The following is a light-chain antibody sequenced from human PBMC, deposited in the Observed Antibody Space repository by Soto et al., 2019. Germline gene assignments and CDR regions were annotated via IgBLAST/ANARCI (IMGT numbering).Light chain of an antibody. V-gene: IGLV2-14*01. Sequence: QSALTQPPSASESPGQSVTISCTGTSSDVGGNNFISWYQHHPGKAPKLVIYDVNNRPSGISYRFSGSKSGNTASLTISGLQAEDEADYYCASYTRTTTLVFGGGTKVTVL. CDR1: SSDVGGNNF. CDR3: ASYTRTTTLV. CDR2: DVN. J-gene: IGLJ2*01.